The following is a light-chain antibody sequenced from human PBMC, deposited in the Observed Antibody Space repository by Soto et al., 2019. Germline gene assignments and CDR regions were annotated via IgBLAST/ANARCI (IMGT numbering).Light chain of an antibody. V-gene: IGKV3-20*01. J-gene: IGKJ5*01. CDR1: QAITNNC. Sequence: EIVLTQSPATLSLSPGERATLSCRASQAITNNCLAWYQQNPGQAPRLLIYGVSSRATGIPDRFSGSGSGTDFTLTISRLEPEDLAVYYCQQYGSSLPITLGQGTRREIK. CDR2: GVS. CDR3: QQYGSSLPIT.